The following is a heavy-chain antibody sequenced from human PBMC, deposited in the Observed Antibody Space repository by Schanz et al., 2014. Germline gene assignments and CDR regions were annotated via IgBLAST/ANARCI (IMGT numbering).Heavy chain of an antibody. D-gene: IGHD6-13*01. CDR2: INHSGST. Sequence: QVHLQQWGAGLLKPSETLSLTCTVYGGSFRGYYWNWIRQPPGKGLEWIGEINHSGSTNYNPSLKSPVTISIDASKNQFSLKLTSVTAADTGVYYCARVGQGAVATGSNTFYYYVMDVWGQGTTVTVSS. V-gene: IGHV4-34*02. J-gene: IGHJ6*02. CDR1: GGSFRGYY. CDR3: ARVGQGAVATGSNTFYYYVMDV.